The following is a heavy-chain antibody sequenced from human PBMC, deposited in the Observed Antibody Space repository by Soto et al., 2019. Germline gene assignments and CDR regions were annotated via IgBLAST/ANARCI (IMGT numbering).Heavy chain of an antibody. CDR2: ISYDGSNK. J-gene: IGHJ4*02. Sequence: QVQLVASGGGVVQPGRSLRLSCAASGFTFSSYAMHWVRQAPGKGLEWVAVISYDGSNKYYADSVKGRFTISSDNSKNTLYLQMNSLRSEDKAVYYCARARTPGIAVAGFGEFWDYCGQGTLVTVSS. D-gene: IGHD6-19*01. V-gene: IGHV3-30-3*01. CDR1: GFTFSSYA. CDR3: ARARTPGIAVAGFGEFWDY.